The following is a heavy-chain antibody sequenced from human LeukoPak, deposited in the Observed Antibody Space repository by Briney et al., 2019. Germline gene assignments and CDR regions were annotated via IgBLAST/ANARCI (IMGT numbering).Heavy chain of an antibody. J-gene: IGHJ6*02. D-gene: IGHD3-9*01. Sequence: GASVKVSCKASGYTFTGYYMHWVRQAPGQGLEWMGWINPNSGGTNYAQKFQGWVTMTRDTSISTAYMELSRLRSDDTAVYYCAREGAGILTGYPEGGMDVWGQGTTVTVSS. CDR3: AREGAGILTGYPEGGMDV. CDR2: INPNSGGT. CDR1: GYTFTGYY. V-gene: IGHV1-2*04.